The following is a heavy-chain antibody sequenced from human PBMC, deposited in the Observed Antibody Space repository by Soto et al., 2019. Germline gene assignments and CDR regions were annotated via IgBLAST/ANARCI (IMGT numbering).Heavy chain of an antibody. Sequence: EVQLVESGGALVQPGGSLRLSCVASGFTVTSSHMSWVRQAPGKGLEWVSVIYRGGNTFYADSVKGKFTISRDTSKNTIYLQMSSLRVEDTAMYYCVYDISSSRGVWGQGTLVIVSS. CDR2: IYRGGNT. D-gene: IGHD3-22*01. J-gene: IGHJ4*02. V-gene: IGHV3-66*01. CDR3: VYDISSSRGV. CDR1: GFTVTSSH.